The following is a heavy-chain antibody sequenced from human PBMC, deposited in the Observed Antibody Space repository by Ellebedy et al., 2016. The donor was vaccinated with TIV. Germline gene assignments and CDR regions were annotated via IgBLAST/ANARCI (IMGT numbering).Heavy chain of an antibody. Sequence: SVKVSCXASGGTFSSYAISWVRQAPGQGLEWMGGIIPIFGTANYAQKFQGRVTITADESTSTAYMELSSLRSEDTAVYYCARDPTLYYYDSSGYYQGSTYYFDYWGQGTLVTVSS. CDR1: GGTFSSYA. CDR3: ARDPTLYYYDSSGYYQGSTYYFDY. D-gene: IGHD3-22*01. CDR2: IIPIFGTA. V-gene: IGHV1-69*13. J-gene: IGHJ4*02.